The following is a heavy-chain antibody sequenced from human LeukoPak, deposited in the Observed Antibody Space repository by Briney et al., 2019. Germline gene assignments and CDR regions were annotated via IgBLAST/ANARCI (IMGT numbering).Heavy chain of an antibody. V-gene: IGHV4-59*01. CDR3: ARELKVGNTGYYFDY. J-gene: IGHJ4*02. CDR1: SGSISDYY. Sequence: KASETLSLTCTVSSGSISDYYWSWIRQPPGKGLERIGYIYYSGSTNYNPSLKSRVTILVDMSKNQFSLKMSSVTAADTAVYYCARELKVGNTGYYFDYWGQGTLVTVSS. CDR2: IYYSGST. D-gene: IGHD2/OR15-2a*01.